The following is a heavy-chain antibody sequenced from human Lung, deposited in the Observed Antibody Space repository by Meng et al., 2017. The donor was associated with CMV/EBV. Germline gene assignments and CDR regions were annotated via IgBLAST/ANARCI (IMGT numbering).Heavy chain of an antibody. CDR2: IGPSGGNT. CDR1: GFNFSSYV. V-gene: IGHV3-23*01. CDR3: ARAGYSSSWYVFDY. D-gene: IGHD6-13*01. Sequence: GESLKISCAASGFNFSSYVMTWVRQAPGKGLEWVSGIGPSGGNTYYADSVKGLFTISRDNSRNTLYLQMNGLRAEDTAVYYCARAGYSSSWYVFDYWGQGTXVTVSS. J-gene: IGHJ4*02.